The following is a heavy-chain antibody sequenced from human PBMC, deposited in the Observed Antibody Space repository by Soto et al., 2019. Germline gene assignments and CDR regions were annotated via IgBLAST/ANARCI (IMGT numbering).Heavy chain of an antibody. Sequence: SETLSLTCTVSGGSISSYYWSWIRQPPGKGLEWIGYIYYSGSTNYNPSLKSRVTISVDTSKNQFSLKLSSVTAADTAVYYCARGLTCLDYWGQGTLVTVSS. CDR1: GGSISSYY. J-gene: IGHJ4*02. CDR3: ARGLTCLDY. CDR2: IYYSGST. V-gene: IGHV4-59*01.